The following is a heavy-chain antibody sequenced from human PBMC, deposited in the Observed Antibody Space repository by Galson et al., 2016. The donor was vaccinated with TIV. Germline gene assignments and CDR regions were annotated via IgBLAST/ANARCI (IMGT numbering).Heavy chain of an antibody. J-gene: IGHJ4*02. Sequence: SLRLSCAAVGFTFSTSGMHWVRQAPGKGLEWVALIWYDGSNIFYADSVKGRFTISSDNSKNTLYLQMNSLRPEDTAIYYCVGFGGSYGGSDYWGQGTLDTVSS. CDR2: IWYDGSNI. D-gene: IGHD3-16*01. V-gene: IGHV3-33*01. CDR1: GFTFSTSG. CDR3: VGFGGSYGGSDY.